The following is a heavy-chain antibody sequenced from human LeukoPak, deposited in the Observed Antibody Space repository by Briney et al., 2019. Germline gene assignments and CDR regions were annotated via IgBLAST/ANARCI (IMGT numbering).Heavy chain of an antibody. CDR3: ARDLPPGGIAAAGHYYYYGMDV. CDR1: GGSISSSNW. D-gene: IGHD6-13*01. CDR2: IYHSEST. V-gene: IGHV4-4*02. J-gene: IGHJ6*02. Sequence: PSGTLSLTCAVSGGSISSSNWWSWVRQPPGKGLEWIGEIYHSESTNYNPSLKSRVTISVDKSKNQFSLKLSSVTAADTAVYYCARDLPPGGIAAAGHYYYYGMDVWGQGTTVTVSS.